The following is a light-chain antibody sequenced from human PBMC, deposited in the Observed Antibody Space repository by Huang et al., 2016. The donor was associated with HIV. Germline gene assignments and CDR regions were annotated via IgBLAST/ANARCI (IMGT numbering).Light chain of an antibody. CDR2: GAS. CDR3: QQYENWPPEYT. CDR1: QNVRSS. Sequence: EIVLTQSPAILSVSPGEKATLSCRASQNVRSSFAWYQQRPGQPPRLLISGASTRATVIPDRFSGSGSGTEFTLTISSLQSEDFAVYYCQQYENWPPEYTFGQGTKLEL. J-gene: IGKJ2*01. V-gene: IGKV3-15*01.